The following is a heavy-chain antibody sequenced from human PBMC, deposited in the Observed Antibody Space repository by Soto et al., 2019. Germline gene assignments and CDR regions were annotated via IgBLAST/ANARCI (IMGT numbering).Heavy chain of an antibody. CDR1: GASISSSNYY. CDR2: IYYTGTT. Sequence: NPSETLSLTCTVSGASISSSNYYWGWIRQPPGKGLEWIGSIYYTGTTYYKSSLKSRVTISLDTSKNQFSLKLNSVTAADTAVYYCARHPGIAAASDYWGQGTLVTVSS. CDR3: ARHPGIAAASDY. V-gene: IGHV4-39*01. J-gene: IGHJ4*02. D-gene: IGHD6-13*01.